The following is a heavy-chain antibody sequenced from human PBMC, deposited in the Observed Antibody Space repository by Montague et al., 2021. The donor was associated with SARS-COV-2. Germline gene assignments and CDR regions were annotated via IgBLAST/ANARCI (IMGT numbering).Heavy chain of an antibody. D-gene: IGHD3-3*01. V-gene: IGHV6-1*01. Sequence: VSPGASLSSDSLSWHWIRQSPSRGLEWLASTYYRSKWYNDSAPSVSGRATVKPDTSRNQFSLHLDSVTPEDTGVYYCVRDTGFAQAGFDAWGQGTLVTVSS. CDR1: GASLSSDSLS. J-gene: IGHJ4*02. CDR3: VRDTGFAQAGFDA. CDR2: TYYRSKWYN.